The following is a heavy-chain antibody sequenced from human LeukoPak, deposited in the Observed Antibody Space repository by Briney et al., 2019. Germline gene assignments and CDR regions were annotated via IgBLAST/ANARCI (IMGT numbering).Heavy chain of an antibody. CDR1: EFSVGSNY. J-gene: IGHJ6*03. CDR3: AKDRCSNGIGCYYYYMDV. CDR2: IYSGGST. D-gene: IGHD2-8*01. Sequence: GGSLRLSCAASEFSVGSNYMTWVRQAPGKGLEWVSLIYSGGSTYYADSVKGRFTISRDNSKNTLYLQMNSLRAEDTAVYYCAKDRCSNGIGCYYYYMDVWGKGTTVTISS. V-gene: IGHV3-66*01.